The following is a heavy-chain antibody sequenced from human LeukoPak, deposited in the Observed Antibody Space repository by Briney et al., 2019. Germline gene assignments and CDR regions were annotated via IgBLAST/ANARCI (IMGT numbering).Heavy chain of an antibody. CDR3: AKAPGNYCSSTSCYFLELDY. V-gene: IGHV3-30-3*01. CDR1: GFTFSSYA. Sequence: GRSLRLSCAASGFTFSSYAMHWVRQAPGKGLEWVAVISYDGSNKYYADSVKGRFTISRDNSKNTLYLQMNSLRAEDTAVYYCAKAPGNYCSSTSCYFLELDYWGQGTLVTVSS. J-gene: IGHJ4*02. D-gene: IGHD2-2*01. CDR2: ISYDGSNK.